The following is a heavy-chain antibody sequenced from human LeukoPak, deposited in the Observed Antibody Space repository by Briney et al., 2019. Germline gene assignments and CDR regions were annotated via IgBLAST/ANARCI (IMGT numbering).Heavy chain of an antibody. CDR1: GGSISSYY. CDR2: IYYSGST. Sequence: PSETLSLTCTVSGGSISSYYWSWIRQPPGKGLERIGYIYYSGSTNYNPSLKSRVTISVDTSKNQFSLKLSSVTASDTAVYYCARDSSSYYYFDYWGQGTLVTVSS. CDR3: ARDSSSYYYFDY. V-gene: IGHV4-59*01. D-gene: IGHD6-13*01. J-gene: IGHJ4*02.